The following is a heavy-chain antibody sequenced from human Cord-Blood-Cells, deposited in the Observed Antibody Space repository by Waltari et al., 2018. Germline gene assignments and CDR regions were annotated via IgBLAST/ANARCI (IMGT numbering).Heavy chain of an antibody. CDR1: GYTFTGYY. Sequence: QVQLVQSGAEVKKPGASVKVSCTASGYTFTGYYMPWVRPAPGQGLEWMGWINPNSGGTNYAQKFQGWVTMTRDTSISTAYMELSRLRSDDTAVYYCARDSRGLWLRLGYWGQGTLVTVSS. CDR3: ARDSRGLWLRLGY. CDR2: INPNSGGT. V-gene: IGHV1-2*04. D-gene: IGHD5-12*01. J-gene: IGHJ4*02.